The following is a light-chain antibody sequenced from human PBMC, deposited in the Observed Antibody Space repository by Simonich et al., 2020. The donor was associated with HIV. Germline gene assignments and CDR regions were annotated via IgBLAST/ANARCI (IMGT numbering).Light chain of an antibody. CDR2: GAS. CDR3: QQYNHWPPA. J-gene: IGKJ1*01. CDR1: QSVSSSY. V-gene: IGKV3-15*01. Sequence: EIVLTQSPGTLSLSPGERATLSCRASQSVSSSYLAWYQQKPGQAPRLLIYGASTRATGIPARFSGSGSATEFTLTISSMQSEDFAVYYCQQYNHWPPAFGQGTKVEIK.